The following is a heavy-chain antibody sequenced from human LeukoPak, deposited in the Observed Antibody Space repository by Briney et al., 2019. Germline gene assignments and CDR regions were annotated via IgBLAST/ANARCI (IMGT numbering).Heavy chain of an antibody. Sequence: ASVKASCKASGYTFTSYGISWVRQAPGQGLEWMGWISAYNGNTNYAQKLQGRVTMTTDTSTSTAYMELRSLRSDDTAVYYCARVVSYSSTSCYSGDNWFDPWGQGTLVTVSS. V-gene: IGHV1-18*01. CDR2: ISAYNGNT. CDR3: ARVVSYSSTSCYSGDNWFDP. CDR1: GYTFTSYG. J-gene: IGHJ5*02. D-gene: IGHD2-2*02.